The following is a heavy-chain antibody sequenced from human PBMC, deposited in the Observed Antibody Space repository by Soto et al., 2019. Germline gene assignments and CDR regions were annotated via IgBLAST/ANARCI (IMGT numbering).Heavy chain of an antibody. CDR2: INHSGST. V-gene: IGHV4-34*01. D-gene: IGHD5-18*01. Sequence: QVQLQQWGAGLLKPSETLSLTCAVYGGSFSGYYWSWIRQPPGKGLEWIGEINHSGSTNYNPSLKSRVTISADTSKTQFSLRLSSVTAADTGVYYCATMGREYTYGHSDSWGQGTLVAVSS. CDR3: ATMGREYTYGHSDS. J-gene: IGHJ4*02. CDR1: GGSFSGYY.